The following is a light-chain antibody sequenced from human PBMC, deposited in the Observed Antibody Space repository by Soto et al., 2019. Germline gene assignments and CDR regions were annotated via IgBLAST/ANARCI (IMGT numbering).Light chain of an antibody. CDR3: QKYDYPPI. V-gene: IGKV1-33*01. CDR2: AAS. Sequence: DIQMTQSPSSLSASVGDRVTITCQASHDITSYLNWYQHKPGKAPKLLIYAASILEAGVPSRFSGSGSGTDFTITISRLQPEDVAKYYWQKYDYPPIFGPGTTVDLK. J-gene: IGKJ3*01. CDR1: HDITSY.